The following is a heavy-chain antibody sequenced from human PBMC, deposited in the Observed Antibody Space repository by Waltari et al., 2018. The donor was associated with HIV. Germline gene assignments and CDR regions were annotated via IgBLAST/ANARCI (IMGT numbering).Heavy chain of an antibody. CDR3: ATVGGGTRDF. V-gene: IGHV3-15*01. Sequence: EVQLVESGGGLVKPGGSLRPPGAGAGFPFRAAWMSWGRQAPGEGLEWIGRLKSKTDGGTTDYAAAVKGRFTMSGDDLKNILYLEMSSLRPEDTGVYYCATVGGGTRDFWGQGTLVTVSS. J-gene: IGHJ1*01. D-gene: IGHD1-26*01. CDR1: GFPFRAAW. CDR2: LKSKTDGGTT.